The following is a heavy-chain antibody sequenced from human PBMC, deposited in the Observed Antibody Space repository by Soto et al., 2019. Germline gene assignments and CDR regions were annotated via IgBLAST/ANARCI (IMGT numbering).Heavy chain of an antibody. V-gene: IGHV1-2*02. CDR2: INPNSGDT. J-gene: IGHJ6*02. D-gene: IGHD4-4*01. CDR3: ASSYSNYALIDYYYYGMDV. Sequence: ASVKVSCKASGYTFADYYMHWVRQAPGQGLEWMGWINPNSGDTDYSQKFQGRVTITRDTSASTAYMELSSLRSEDTAVYYCASSYSNYALIDYYYYGMDVWGQGTTVTVSS. CDR1: GYTFADYY.